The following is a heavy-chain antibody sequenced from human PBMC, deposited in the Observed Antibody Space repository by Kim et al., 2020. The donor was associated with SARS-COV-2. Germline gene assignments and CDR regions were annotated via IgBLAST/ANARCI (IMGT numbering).Heavy chain of an antibody. CDR3: ARGSLGYSSSPFDY. V-gene: IGHV4-59*01. J-gene: IGHJ4*02. D-gene: IGHD6-6*01. CDR2: IYYSGST. CDR1: GGSISSYY. Sequence: SETLSLTCTVSGGSISSYYWSWIRQPPGKGLEWIGYIYYSGSTNYNPSLKSRVTISVDTSKNQFSLKLSSVTAADTAVYYCARGSLGYSSSPFDYWGQGTLVTVSS.